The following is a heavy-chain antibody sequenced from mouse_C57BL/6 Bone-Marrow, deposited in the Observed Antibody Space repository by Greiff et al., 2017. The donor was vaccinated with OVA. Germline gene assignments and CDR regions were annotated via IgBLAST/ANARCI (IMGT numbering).Heavy chain of an antibody. V-gene: IGHV14-4*01. Sequence: VQLQQSGAELVRPGASVKLSCTASGFNIKDDYMHWVKQRPEQGLEWIGWIDPENGDTEYASKFQGKATITADTSSTTAYLQLSSLTSEDTAVYYGTIYDGYYWFAYWGQGTLVTVSA. CDR3: TIYDGYYWFAY. J-gene: IGHJ3*01. D-gene: IGHD2-3*01. CDR2: IDPENGDT. CDR1: GFNIKDDY.